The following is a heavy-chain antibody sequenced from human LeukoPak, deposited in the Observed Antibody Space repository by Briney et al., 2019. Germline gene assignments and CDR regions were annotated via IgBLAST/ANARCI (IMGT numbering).Heavy chain of an antibody. V-gene: IGHV3-64*01. CDR2: ISSNGGST. J-gene: IGHJ4*02. CDR1: GFTFSSYA. Sequence: GGSLRLSCAASGFTFSSYAIHWVRQAPGKGLEYVSAISSNGGSTYYANSVKGRFTISRDNSKNTLYLQMGSLRAEDMAVYYCARVAAAGSSDYWGQGTLVTVSS. D-gene: IGHD6-13*01. CDR3: ARVAAAGSSDY.